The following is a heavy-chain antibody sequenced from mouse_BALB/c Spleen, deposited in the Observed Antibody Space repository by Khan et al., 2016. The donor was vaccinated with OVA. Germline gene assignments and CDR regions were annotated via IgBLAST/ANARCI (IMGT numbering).Heavy chain of an antibody. CDR3: AKGGYSDNSLFDY. CDR1: GFTFTDYY. V-gene: IGHV1-84*02. J-gene: IGHJ2*01. D-gene: IGHD2-12*01. Sequence: QIQLVQSGPELVKPGASVKISCKASGFTFTDYYIHWVKQKPGQGLEWIGWIYPGSGNTKYTEKFKDMATLTVDTSSTTAYMQFSSLTSEDTAVYFCAKGGYSDNSLFDYWGQGTTLTVSS. CDR2: IYPGSGNT.